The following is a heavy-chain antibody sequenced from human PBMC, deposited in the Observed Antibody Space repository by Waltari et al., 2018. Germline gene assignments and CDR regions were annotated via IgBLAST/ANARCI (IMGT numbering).Heavy chain of an antibody. V-gene: IGHV4-39*01. CDR2: IPYSGAT. D-gene: IGHD3-16*01. Sequence: QLHLLEAGPGLVLPSETLSLTCSASGGSTTTNRHYWGWIRQPPGKGLEWTATIPYSGATYTSPSLKSRLTISADTFKNQFSLKLSSVTAADTAVYYCATYVGASIGTAALDVWGRGTMVTVSS. CDR1: GGSTTTNRHY. J-gene: IGHJ3*01. CDR3: ATYVGASIGTAALDV.